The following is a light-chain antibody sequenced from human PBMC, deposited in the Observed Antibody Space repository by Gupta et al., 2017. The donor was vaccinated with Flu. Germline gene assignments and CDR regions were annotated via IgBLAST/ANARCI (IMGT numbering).Light chain of an antibody. V-gene: IGLV2-14*01. J-gene: IGLJ2*01. CDR1: SSDVGSYDY. Sequence: QSALTQPASVSGSPGQSITISCTGTSSDVGSYDYVSWYQHHPGKAPNLIIFEVTNRPSGVSNRFSGSKSGNTASLTISGLQAEDEADYYCTSYRRSSADVVFGGGTKLTVL. CDR2: EVT. CDR3: TSYRRSSADVV.